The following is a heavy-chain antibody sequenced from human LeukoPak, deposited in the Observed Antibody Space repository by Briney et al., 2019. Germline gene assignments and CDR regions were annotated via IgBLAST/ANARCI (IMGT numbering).Heavy chain of an antibody. Sequence: GGSLRLSCAASGFTFSNHAMNWVRQAPGKGLEWVGRIRSTTDGGTTDYAAPVKGRFTVSRDDSINTLYLELNSLRAEDTAVYYCAREGSGSYYEGGFVYWGQGTLVTVSS. CDR2: IRSTTDGGTT. CDR3: AREGSGSYYEGGFVY. V-gene: IGHV3-15*01. D-gene: IGHD1-26*01. J-gene: IGHJ4*02. CDR1: GFTFSNHA.